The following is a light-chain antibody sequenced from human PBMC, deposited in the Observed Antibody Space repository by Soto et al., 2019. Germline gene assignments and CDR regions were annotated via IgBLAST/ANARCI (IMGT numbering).Light chain of an antibody. CDR3: QQYGKSPTWT. CDR2: GAS. J-gene: IGKJ1*01. CDR1: QSVTSSY. Sequence: EIVLTQSPGTLSLSPGEGATLSCRASQSVTSSYLAWYQQKPGQAPRLLIYGASSRATGIPDRFSGSGSGTDFTLTISGLEPEDFAVYYCQQYGKSPTWTFGQGTKVDIK. V-gene: IGKV3-20*01.